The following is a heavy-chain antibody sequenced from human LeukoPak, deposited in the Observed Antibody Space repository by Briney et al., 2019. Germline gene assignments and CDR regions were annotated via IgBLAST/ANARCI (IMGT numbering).Heavy chain of an antibody. J-gene: IGHJ6*03. V-gene: IGHV4-61*08. D-gene: IGHD4-11*01. Sequence: PSQTLSLTCTVSGASISSGDFFWSWIRQPPGKGLEWIGYIYYSGSTNYNPSLKSRVTISVDTSKNQFSLKLSSVTAADTAVYYCAGAGLQPHYYYYYMDVWGKGTTVTVSS. CDR2: IYYSGST. CDR1: GASISSGDFF. CDR3: AGAGLQPHYYYYYMDV.